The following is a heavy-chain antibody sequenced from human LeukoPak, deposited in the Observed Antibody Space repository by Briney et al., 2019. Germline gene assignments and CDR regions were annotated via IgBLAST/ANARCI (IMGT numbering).Heavy chain of an antibody. J-gene: IGHJ4*02. D-gene: IGHD6-19*01. CDR1: GFTFSSYS. CDR3: ASDSSGWYYDY. CDR2: ISSSISYI. Sequence: GGSLRLSCAASGFTFSSYSMNWVRQAPGKGLKWVSSISSSISYIYYADSVKGRFTISRDNAKNSLYLQMNSLRAEDTAVYYCASDSSGWYYDYWGQGTLVTVSS. V-gene: IGHV3-21*01.